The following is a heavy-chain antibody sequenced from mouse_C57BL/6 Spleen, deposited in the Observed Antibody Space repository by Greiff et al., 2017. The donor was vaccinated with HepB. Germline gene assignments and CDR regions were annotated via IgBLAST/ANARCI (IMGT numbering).Heavy chain of an antibody. CDR2: IWGVGST. V-gene: IGHV2-6*01. CDR1: GFSLTSYG. J-gene: IGHJ3*01. D-gene: IGHD1-1*01. Sequence: VMLVESGPGLVAPSQSLSITCTVSGFSLTSYGVDWVRQSPGKGLEWLGVIWGVGSTNYNSALKSRLSISKDNSKSQVFLKMNSLQTDDTAMYYCASGGYYGSSSWFAYWGQGTLVTVSA. CDR3: ASGGYYGSSSWFAY.